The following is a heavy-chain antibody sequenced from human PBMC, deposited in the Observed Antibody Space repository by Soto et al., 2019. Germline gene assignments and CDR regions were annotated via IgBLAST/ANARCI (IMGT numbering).Heavy chain of an antibody. D-gene: IGHD5-18*01. Sequence: GGSLRLSCAASGFTFSSYSMNWVRQAPGKGLEWVSSISSSSSYIYYADSVKGRFTISRDNAKNSLYLQMNSLRAEDTAVYYCARGKVAMVPDYWGQGTLVTVSS. J-gene: IGHJ4*02. CDR1: GFTFSSYS. CDR2: ISSSSSYI. V-gene: IGHV3-21*01. CDR3: ARGKVAMVPDY.